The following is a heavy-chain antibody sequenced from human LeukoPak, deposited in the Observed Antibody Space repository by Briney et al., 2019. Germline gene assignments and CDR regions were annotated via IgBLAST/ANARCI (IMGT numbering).Heavy chain of an antibody. CDR2: INPNSGGT. Sequence: ASVKVSCKASGYIFTGYYLHWVRQAPGQGLEWMGRINPNSGGTNYAQKFQGRVTMTRDTSISTAYMEVSRLRSDDMAVYYCARGAYSSSSQEPGDLAYWGQGTLVTVSS. V-gene: IGHV1-2*06. CDR3: ARGAYSSSSQEPGDLAY. CDR1: GYIFTGYY. D-gene: IGHD6-6*01. J-gene: IGHJ4*02.